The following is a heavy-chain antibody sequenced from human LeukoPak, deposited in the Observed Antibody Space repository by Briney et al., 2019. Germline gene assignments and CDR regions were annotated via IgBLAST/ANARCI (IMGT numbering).Heavy chain of an antibody. V-gene: IGHV3-23*01. CDR2: ISGSGGST. D-gene: IGHD3-9*01. CDR1: GFTSSSYA. CDR3: ARDGGGLNDIHADY. J-gene: IGHJ4*02. Sequence: GGSLRLSCAASGFTSSSYAMSWVRQAPGKGLEWVSAISGSGGSTYYADSVKGRFTISRDNSKNTLYLQMNSLRAEDTAVYYCARDGGGLNDIHADYWGQGTLVTVSS.